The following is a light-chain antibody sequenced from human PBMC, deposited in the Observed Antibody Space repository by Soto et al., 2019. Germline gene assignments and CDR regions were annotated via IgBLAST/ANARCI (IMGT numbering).Light chain of an antibody. CDR3: QHGHSRSIT. CDR2: DSS. Sequence: IHLAASHSPPSESVGASVTITCRASQNIRIWLAWYQQRPGRAPRLLIYDSSSLESGVPSTFSGSGSGTEFSLTISNLRPDDFATYYCQHGHSRSITFGDVARLDI. CDR1: QNIRIW. V-gene: IGKV1-5*01. J-gene: IGKJ5*01.